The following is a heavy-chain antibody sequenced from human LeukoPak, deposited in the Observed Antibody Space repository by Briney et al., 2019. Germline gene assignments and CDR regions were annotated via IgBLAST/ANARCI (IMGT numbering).Heavy chain of an antibody. V-gene: IGHV1-18*01. CDR1: GYTFTSYA. Sequence: GASVKVSCKASGYTFTSYAFSWVRQAPGQGLEWMGWINTYNGNTDYAQKLQGRVTMTTDTSTSTAYMELRSLRSDDTAVYYCARHSSHSHFDYWGQGTLVTVSP. CDR2: INTYNGNT. D-gene: IGHD3-22*01. CDR3: ARHSSHSHFDY. J-gene: IGHJ4*02.